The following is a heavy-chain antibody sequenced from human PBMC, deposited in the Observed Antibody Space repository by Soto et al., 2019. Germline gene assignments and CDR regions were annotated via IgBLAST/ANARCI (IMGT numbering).Heavy chain of an antibody. CDR1: GASISSDAYH. V-gene: IGHV4-31*11. CDR3: ATYRFIGTWSKFDY. J-gene: IGHJ4*02. Sequence: QVHLQESGPGLVEPSQTLSLYCAVSGASISSDAYHWSWIRQHPGKGLEWVGFISSRGRTYYNPSLKSRLTISADTSKSQFALHLTSVPAADTAMYFCATYRFIGTWSKFDYLGQGILVTVSS. CDR2: ISSRGRT. D-gene: IGHD3-16*02.